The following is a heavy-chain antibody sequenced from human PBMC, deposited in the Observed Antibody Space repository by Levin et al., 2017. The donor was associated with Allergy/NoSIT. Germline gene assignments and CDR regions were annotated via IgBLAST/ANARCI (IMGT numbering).Heavy chain of an antibody. Sequence: SQTLSLTCTVFGGSISSDFWSWIRQSPGKGLEWIGYIYYSGSTNYNPSLKSRVTISLDTSKNQFSLKLSSVTAADSAVYYCASLRTTVNCLDPWGQGIRVTVSS. CDR1: GGSISSDF. J-gene: IGHJ5*02. CDR3: ASLRTTVNCLDP. V-gene: IGHV4-59*01. CDR2: IYYSGST. D-gene: IGHD1-1*01.